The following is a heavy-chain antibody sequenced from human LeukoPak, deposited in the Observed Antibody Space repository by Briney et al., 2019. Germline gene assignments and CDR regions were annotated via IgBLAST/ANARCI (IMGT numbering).Heavy chain of an antibody. CDR2: LYYSRTT. CDR1: GGSISSGSHH. V-gene: IGHV4-39*01. D-gene: IGHD3-3*01. J-gene: IGHJ4*02. CDR3: ARHDGRGGNTMGALDS. Sequence: SETLSLTCTVSGGSISSGSHHWGWFRQSPGKGLEWIGSLYYSRTTYYNPSLNSRVTISVVTSKNQFSLQLNSVTAADTAVYYCARHDGRGGNTMGALDSWGQGPLVTVSS.